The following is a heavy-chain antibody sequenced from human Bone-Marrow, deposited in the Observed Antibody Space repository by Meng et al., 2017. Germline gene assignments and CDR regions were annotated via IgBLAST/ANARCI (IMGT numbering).Heavy chain of an antibody. J-gene: IGHJ4*02. V-gene: IGHV3-30*01. D-gene: IGHD6-13*01. CDR2: ISYDGSNK. Sequence: GESLKISCAASGFTFSSYAMHWVRQAPGKGLEWVAVISYDGSNKYYADSVKGRFTISRDNSKNTLYLQMNSLRAEDTAVYYCARDFGTKSIAAAGPRWGQGTLVTVSS. CDR1: GFTFSSYA. CDR3: ARDFGTKSIAAAGPR.